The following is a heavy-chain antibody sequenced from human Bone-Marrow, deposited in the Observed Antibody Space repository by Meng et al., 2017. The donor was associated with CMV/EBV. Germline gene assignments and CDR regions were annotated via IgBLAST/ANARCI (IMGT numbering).Heavy chain of an antibody. D-gene: IGHD2-21*01. CDR2: IKQDGSEK. CDR1: GFTFSSYW. Sequence: GESLKISCAASGFTFSSYWMSWVRQAPGKGLEWVANIKQDGSEKYYVDSVKGRFTISRDNAKNSLYLQMNSLRAEDTAVYYCARFVGCGGDCYRPAEYFQHWGQGPLVTLSS. CDR3: ARFVGCGGDCYRPAEYFQH. J-gene: IGHJ1*01. V-gene: IGHV3-7*01.